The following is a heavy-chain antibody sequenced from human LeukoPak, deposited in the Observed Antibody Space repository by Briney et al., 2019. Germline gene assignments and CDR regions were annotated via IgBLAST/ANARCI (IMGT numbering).Heavy chain of an antibody. CDR3: AKLLSNSGRFLY. CDR2: ISYDGSNK. J-gene: IGHJ4*02. Sequence: GGSLRLSCAASGFTFSSYAMHWVRQAPGKGLEWVAVISYDGSNKYYADSVKGRFTISRDNSKNTLYLQMNSLRAEDTAVYYCAKLLSNSGRFLYWGQGTLVTVSS. CDR1: GFTFSSYA. D-gene: IGHD4-23*01. V-gene: IGHV3-30*04.